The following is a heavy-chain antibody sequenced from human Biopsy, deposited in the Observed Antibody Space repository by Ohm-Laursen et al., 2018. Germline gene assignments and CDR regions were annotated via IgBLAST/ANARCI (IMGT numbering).Heavy chain of an antibody. J-gene: IGHJ5*02. V-gene: IGHV1-2*02. CDR3: TRGGYYYDSLAYYYWFDP. CDR1: GYTFTSYH. D-gene: IGHD3-22*01. Sequence: ASVKVSCKASGYTFTSYHVHWVRQAPGQGLEWMGWINAKTGDTNYAQKFQGRVTMARDTSISTAYVDLSGLRSDDTAVYYCTRGGYYYDSLAYYYWFDPWGQGTLVTVSS. CDR2: INAKTGDT.